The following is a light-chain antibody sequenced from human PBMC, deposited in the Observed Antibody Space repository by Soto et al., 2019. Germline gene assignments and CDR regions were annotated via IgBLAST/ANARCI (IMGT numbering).Light chain of an antibody. CDR2: DNE. Sequence: QSVLTQPPSVSAAPGQTVTISCSGDTSNIGSNYVSWYQQVPGKAPKLLIYDNENRPSGIPDRFSGSRSGTSATLAITGLQTGDEAMYYCGSWGSSVTGSFYVFGSATKLTVL. CDR1: TSNIGSNY. V-gene: IGLV1-51*01. CDR3: GSWGSSVTGSFYV. J-gene: IGLJ1*01.